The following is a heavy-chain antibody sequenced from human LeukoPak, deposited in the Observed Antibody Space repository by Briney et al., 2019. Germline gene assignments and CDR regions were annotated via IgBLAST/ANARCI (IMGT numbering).Heavy chain of an antibody. V-gene: IGHV4-4*07. CDR3: ARDGVAGSASDY. D-gene: IGHD3-3*01. CDR2: VYISGST. CDR1: GSSISGYY. Sequence: PSETLSLTCTVSGSSISGYYWSWIRQPAGKGLEWIGRVYISGSTDYNPSLRSRVTMSVDLSKKQVSLKLNSVTAADTAVYYCARDGVAGSASDYWGQGALVTVPS. J-gene: IGHJ4*02.